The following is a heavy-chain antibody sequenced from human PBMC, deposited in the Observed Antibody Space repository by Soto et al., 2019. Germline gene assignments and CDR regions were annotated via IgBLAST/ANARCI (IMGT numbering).Heavy chain of an antibody. D-gene: IGHD6-13*01. CDR1: GYTFTGYY. J-gene: IGHJ5*02. CDR3: ARGRTEQALSAALNWFDP. V-gene: IGHV1-2*04. CDR2: INPNSGGT. Sequence: QVQLVQSGAEVKKPGASVKVSCKASGYTFTGYYMHWVRQAPGQGLEWMGWINPNSGGTNYAQKFQGWVTMTRDTSISTAYMELSRLRSDDTAVYYCARGRTEQALSAALNWFDPWGQGTLVTVSS.